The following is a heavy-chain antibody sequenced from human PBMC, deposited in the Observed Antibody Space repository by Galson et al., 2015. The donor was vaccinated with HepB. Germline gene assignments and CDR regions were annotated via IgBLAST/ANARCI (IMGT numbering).Heavy chain of an antibody. D-gene: IGHD6-19*01. V-gene: IGHV3-30*18. J-gene: IGHJ6*02. CDR1: AFDYHIHI. CDR2: FSYDGSNN. CDR3: AKDRVAGTMWYYYYGMDV. Sequence: PLGLASPDYAFDYHIHIMRCAVQAPGEGLGSGPGFSYDGSNNSYADSVKGRFTISTDNSKNTLYLQMNSLRAEDTAVYYCAKDRVAGTMWYYYYGMDVWGQGTTVTVSS.